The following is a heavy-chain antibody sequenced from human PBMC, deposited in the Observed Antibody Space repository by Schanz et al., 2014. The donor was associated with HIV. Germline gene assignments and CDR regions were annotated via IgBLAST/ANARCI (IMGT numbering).Heavy chain of an antibody. CDR1: GFTFDDYA. CDR3: AKPEYDSRGNSQSHFDS. D-gene: IGHD3-22*01. CDR2: ISWSETKI. Sequence: VQLVESGGGVVQPGRSLRLSCAASGFTFDDYAMHWVRQAPGKGLEWVSGISWSETKIGYADSVKGRFTISRDNSKNTLYLQMTTLRTEDTAVYYCAKPEYDSRGNSQSHFDSWGQGTLVTVSS. V-gene: IGHV3-9*01. J-gene: IGHJ4*02.